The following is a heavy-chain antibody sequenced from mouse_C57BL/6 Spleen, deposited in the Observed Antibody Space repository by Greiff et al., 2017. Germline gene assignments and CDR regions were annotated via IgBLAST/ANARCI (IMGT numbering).Heavy chain of an antibody. CDR2: IYPGSGST. J-gene: IGHJ4*01. V-gene: IGHV1-55*01. CDR1: GYTFTSYW. D-gene: IGHD1-1*01. CDR3: ARITTVRCMDY. Sequence: QVQLQQPGAELVKPGASVKLSCKASGYTFTSYWITWVKQRPGPGLEWIGDIYPGSGSTNYNEKFTSKATLTVATSSSTAYMQLSSLTSEDSAGYYSARITTVRCMDYWGQGTSVTVSS.